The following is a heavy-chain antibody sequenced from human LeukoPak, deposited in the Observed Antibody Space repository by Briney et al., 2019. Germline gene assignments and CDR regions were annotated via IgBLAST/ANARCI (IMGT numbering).Heavy chain of an antibody. CDR1: GFTFSDYG. CDR2: ISYSGAST. CDR3: ARAPAAASEFDY. V-gene: IGHV3-23*01. D-gene: IGHD2-2*01. Sequence: GGSLRLSCAASGFTFSDYGMNWVRLAPGKGLEWVSAISYSGASTSDADSVKGRFTISRDNSKNTLYLQMNSLRAEDTAVYYCARAPAAASEFDYWGQGTLVTVSS. J-gene: IGHJ4*02.